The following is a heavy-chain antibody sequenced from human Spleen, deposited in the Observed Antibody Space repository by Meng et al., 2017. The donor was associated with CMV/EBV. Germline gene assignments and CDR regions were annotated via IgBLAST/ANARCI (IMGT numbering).Heavy chain of an antibody. CDR1: GFTFSSYE. Sequence: GGSLKLSCAASGFTFSSYEMNWVRQAPGKGLEWVSYISSSGSTIYYADSVKGRFTISRDNSKNSVHLQMNSLRAEDTAMYYCAKTTAAARIYYFDYWGQGTLVTVSS. J-gene: IGHJ4*02. V-gene: IGHV3-48*03. D-gene: IGHD6-13*01. CDR2: ISSSGSTI. CDR3: AKTTAAARIYYFDY.